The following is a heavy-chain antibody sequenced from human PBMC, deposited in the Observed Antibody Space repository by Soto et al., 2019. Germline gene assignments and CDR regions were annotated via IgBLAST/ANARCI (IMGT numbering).Heavy chain of an antibody. V-gene: IGHV1-69*13. J-gene: IGHJ4*02. CDR2: IIPIFGTA. D-gene: IGHD3-10*01. Sequence: XSVKVSFKASGGTFSSYAISWVRQAPGQGLEWMGGIIPIFGTANYAQKFQGRVTITADESTSTAYMELSSLRSEDTAVYYCAVGSTMVRGVIITKGGADYWGQGTLVTVSS. CDR1: GGTFSSYA. CDR3: AVGSTMVRGVIITKGGADY.